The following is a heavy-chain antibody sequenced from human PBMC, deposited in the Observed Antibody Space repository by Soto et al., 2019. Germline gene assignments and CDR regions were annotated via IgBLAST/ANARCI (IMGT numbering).Heavy chain of an antibody. V-gene: IGHV3-48*01. CDR3: ARGRYDLWSGYYEDY. CDR2: ISSSSSTI. D-gene: IGHD3-3*01. CDR1: GFTFSSYS. Sequence: GGSLRLSCAASGFTFSSYSMNWVRQAPGKGLEWVSYISSSSSTIYYADSVKGRFTISRDNAKNSLYLQMNSLRAEDTAVYYCARGRYDLWSGYYEDYWGQGTLVTAPQ. J-gene: IGHJ4*02.